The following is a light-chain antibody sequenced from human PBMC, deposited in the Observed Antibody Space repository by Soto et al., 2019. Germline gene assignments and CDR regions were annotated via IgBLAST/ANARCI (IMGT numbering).Light chain of an antibody. V-gene: IGKV1-5*03. CDR2: KAS. J-gene: IGKJ1*01. Sequence: HSPYSLSAFFVDRDTITCRASQTISSWLAWYQQKPGKAPKLLIYKASTLKSGVPSRFSGSGSGTEFTLTISSLPPDDFATYYCQHYNSHSEAFGQGTKVDNK. CDR3: QHYNSHSEA. CDR1: QTISSW.